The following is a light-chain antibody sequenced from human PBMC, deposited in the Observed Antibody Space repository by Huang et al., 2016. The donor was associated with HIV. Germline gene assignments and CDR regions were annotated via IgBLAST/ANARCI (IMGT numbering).Light chain of an antibody. J-gene: IGKJ1*01. V-gene: IGKV1-39*01. Sequence: DIQMTQSPSSLSASVGDRFTITCRASQSISSYLNWYQQQPGKAPKVLIYAASSLQGGVPARFSGSGSGTDFTLTISSLQPEDFATYYCQQTYSTPWTFGQGTKVEIK. CDR2: AAS. CDR3: QQTYSTPWT. CDR1: QSISSY.